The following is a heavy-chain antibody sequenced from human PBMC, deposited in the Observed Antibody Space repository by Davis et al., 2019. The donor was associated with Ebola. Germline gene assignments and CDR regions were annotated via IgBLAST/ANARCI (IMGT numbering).Heavy chain of an antibody. V-gene: IGHV3-7*01. D-gene: IGHD3-16*01. Sequence: GESLKISCAASGFTFSSYWMTWARQAPGKGLEWVANIKQDGSDKYYVDSVKGRFTISRDNAKNSLYLQMNSLRAEATVVYYWARDLTLGGGGVGWYFDLWGRGTLVTVSS. CDR1: GFTFSSYW. CDR2: IKQDGSDK. CDR3: ARDLTLGGGGVGWYFDL. J-gene: IGHJ2*01.